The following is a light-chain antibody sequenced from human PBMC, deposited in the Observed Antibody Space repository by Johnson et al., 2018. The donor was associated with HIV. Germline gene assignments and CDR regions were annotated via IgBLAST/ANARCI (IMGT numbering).Light chain of an antibody. CDR1: SSNIGNNY. J-gene: IGLJ1*01. CDR3: ATWDRRLTGGSV. Sequence: QSVLTQPPSVSAAPGQKVTISCSGSSSNIGNNYVSWYQQLPGTAPKLLIYENTKRPSGIPDRFPGSKSGTPATLRITGLHTGAKADYHCATWDRRLTGGSVFGTGTKVTVL. V-gene: IGLV1-51*02. CDR2: ENT.